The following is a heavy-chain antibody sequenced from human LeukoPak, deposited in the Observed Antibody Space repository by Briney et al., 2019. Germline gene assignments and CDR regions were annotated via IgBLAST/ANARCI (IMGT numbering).Heavy chain of an antibody. CDR3: ARRRRYYDSSGYSSGLIAFDI. CDR2: INHSGST. Sequence: PSETLSLTCAVYGGSFSGYYWSWIRQPPGKGLEWIGEINHSGSTNYNPSLKSRVTISVDTSKNQFSLKLSSVTAADTAVYYCARRRRYYDSSGYSSGLIAFDIWGQGTMVTVSS. J-gene: IGHJ3*02. CDR1: GGSFSGYY. V-gene: IGHV4-34*01. D-gene: IGHD3-22*01.